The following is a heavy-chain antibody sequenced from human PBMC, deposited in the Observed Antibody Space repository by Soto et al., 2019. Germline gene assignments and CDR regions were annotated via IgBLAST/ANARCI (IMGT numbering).Heavy chain of an antibody. V-gene: IGHV3-30*04. D-gene: IGHD6-19*01. CDR1: GFTLSSFA. CDR2: TSSDGSKE. CDR3: ARAEYTSGWYFMGIDY. J-gene: IGHJ4*02. Sequence: QVQLVESGGGVVQPGKSLRLSCAASGFTLSSFAMHWVRQAPGKGLEWVAVTSSDGSKEYYADSVKGRFTISRDNSKNTLYLQMNSLRADDTAVFSCARAEYTSGWYFMGIDYWGQGTLVTVSS.